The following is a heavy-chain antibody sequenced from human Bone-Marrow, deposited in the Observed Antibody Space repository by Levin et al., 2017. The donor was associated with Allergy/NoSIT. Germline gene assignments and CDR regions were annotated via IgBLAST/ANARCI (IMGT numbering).Heavy chain of an antibody. V-gene: IGHV2-5*02. CDR1: GFSLRTNGVG. Sequence: GSGPTLVKPTQTLTLTCSLSGFSLRTNGVGVGWIRQPPGKALEWLAIIYWDDDKRYSPSLKSRLTITKDTSKNHVVLKMINMDPVDTGTYYCAHRVRVPTGDDAYNVWGRGTMVTVSS. D-gene: IGHD7-27*01. CDR2: IYWDDDK. J-gene: IGHJ3*01. CDR3: AHRVRVPTGDDAYNV.